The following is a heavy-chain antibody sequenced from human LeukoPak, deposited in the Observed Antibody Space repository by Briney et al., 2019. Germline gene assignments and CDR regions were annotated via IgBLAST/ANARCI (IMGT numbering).Heavy chain of an antibody. Sequence: GGSLRLSCAASGFTFSTFWMSWVRQAPGKGLEWVATIKHDGSEKYYLASVKGRFTISRDNAKNSVYVQMNSLRAEDTAVYYCARGAYYDFWSGYYNFDYWGQGTLVTVSS. D-gene: IGHD3-3*01. CDR1: GFTFSTFW. J-gene: IGHJ4*02. CDR2: IKHDGSEK. V-gene: IGHV3-7*01. CDR3: ARGAYYDFWSGYYNFDY.